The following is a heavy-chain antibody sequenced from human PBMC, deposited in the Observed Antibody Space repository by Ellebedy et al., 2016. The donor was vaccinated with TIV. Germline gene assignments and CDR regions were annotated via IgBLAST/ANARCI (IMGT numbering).Heavy chain of an antibody. J-gene: IGHJ5*01. CDR1: GFTFDSYE. V-gene: IGHV3-23*01. Sequence: GESLKISXVASGFTFDSYEMTWVRQAPGKGLEWVSLIGENARYADSVKGRFTVSRDTSKNTLYLQMNSLRAEDTAVYYCAKDIDATFISRAYDSWGQGTLVTVSS. CDR2: IGENA. D-gene: IGHD5-24*01. CDR3: AKDIDATFISRAYDS.